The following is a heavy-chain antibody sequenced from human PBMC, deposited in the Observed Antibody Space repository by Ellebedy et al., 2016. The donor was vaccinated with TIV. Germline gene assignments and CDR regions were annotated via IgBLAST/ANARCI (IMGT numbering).Heavy chain of an antibody. CDR2: IKQAGSEK. CDR1: GFPFSRDW. V-gene: IGHV3-7*01. J-gene: IGHJ5*02. Sequence: GESLKISCEAAGFPFSRDWISWCRLAPGKGLEMVANIKQAGSEKSYVDSVKGRFTISKDKAKNSVYLQLSSLGAEDTAVYYCARDVWGGGWAWGQGTPVTVSS. D-gene: IGHD6-19*01. CDR3: ARDVWGGGWA.